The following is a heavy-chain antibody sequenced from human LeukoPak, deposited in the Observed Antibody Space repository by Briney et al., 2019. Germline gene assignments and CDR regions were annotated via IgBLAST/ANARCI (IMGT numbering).Heavy chain of an antibody. J-gene: IGHJ4*02. CDR3: ARDNGDYYDSSGYYYPFDN. CDR2: IIPSGGST. V-gene: IGHV1-46*01. Sequence: ASVKVSCKASGYTFTSYYMHWVRQAPGQGLEWMGIIIPSGGSTSYAQKFQGRVTMTRDTSTSTVYMELSSLRSEDTAVYYCARDNGDYYDSSGYYYPFDNWGQGTLVTVSS. D-gene: IGHD3-22*01. CDR1: GYTFTSYY.